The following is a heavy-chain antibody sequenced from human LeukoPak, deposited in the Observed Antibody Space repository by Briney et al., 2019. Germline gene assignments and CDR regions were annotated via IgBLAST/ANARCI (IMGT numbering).Heavy chain of an antibody. D-gene: IGHD3-22*01. CDR2: ISDRGTST. CDR1: GFTLCRYV. CDR3: AKNRFYDTSGGFDY. Sequence: PGGSLRLSCSASGFTLCRYVIKWVRQAPGKGLEWVAAISDRGTSTFYADSVRGRFTISRDNSKNRVYLQMNSLRAEDTGVYSCAKNRFYDTSGGFDYWGQGALVTVSS. J-gene: IGHJ4*02. V-gene: IGHV3-23*01.